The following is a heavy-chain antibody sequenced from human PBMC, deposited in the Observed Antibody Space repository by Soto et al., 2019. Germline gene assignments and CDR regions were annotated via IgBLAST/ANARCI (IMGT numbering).Heavy chain of an antibody. J-gene: IGHJ6*02. CDR3: ARESLEAYYYYYYGMDV. Sequence: ASVKVSFKASGYTFTSYYMHWVRQAPGQGLEWMGIINPSGGSTSYAQKFQGRVTMTRDTSTSTVYMELSSLRSEDTAVYYCARESLEAYYYYYYGMDVWGQGTTVTVSS. CDR2: INPSGGST. CDR1: GYTFTSYY. V-gene: IGHV1-46*01.